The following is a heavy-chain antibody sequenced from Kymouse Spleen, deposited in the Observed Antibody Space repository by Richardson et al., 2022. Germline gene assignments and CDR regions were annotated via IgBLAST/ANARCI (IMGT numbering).Heavy chain of an antibody. V-gene: IGHV3-9*01. J-gene: IGHJ5*02. CDR1: GFTFDDYA. CDR3: AKDK*LRPGSTP. Sequence: EVQLVESGGGLVQPGRSLRLSCAASGFTFDDYAMHWVRQAPGKGLEWVSGISWNSGSIGYADSVKGRFTISRDNAKNSLYLQMNSLRAEDTALYYCAKDK*LRPGSTPGAREPWSPSPQ. CDR2: ISWNSGSI. D-gene: IGHD4-11,IGHD4-11*01.